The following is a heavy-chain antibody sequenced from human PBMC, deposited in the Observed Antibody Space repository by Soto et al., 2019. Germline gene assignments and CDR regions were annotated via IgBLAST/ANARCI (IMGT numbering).Heavy chain of an antibody. J-gene: IGHJ4*02. Sequence: QVQLQQSGAGLLKPSETLSLTCDVYGGSFSDYIWTWIRQTPGKGLQWIGQINHSGSANYNPSLKSRVTRSVHTSSSQVSLELSSVTAADTAVYYCARGLISGSHYSGGWYYFDSWGQGTQVTVSS. CDR2: INHSGSA. CDR1: GGSFSDYI. V-gene: IGHV4-34*01. D-gene: IGHD1-26*01. CDR3: ARGLISGSHYSGGWYYFDS.